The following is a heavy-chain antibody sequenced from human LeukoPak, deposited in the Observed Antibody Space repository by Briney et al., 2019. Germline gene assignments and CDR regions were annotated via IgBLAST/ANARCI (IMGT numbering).Heavy chain of an antibody. CDR1: GFTFSDYY. D-gene: IGHD2-2*02. J-gene: IGHJ4*02. CDR3: AKVKGFVVAPAAIPAFDY. CDR2: ISSSGSTI. Sequence: GGSLRLSCAASGFTFSDYYMSWIRQAPGKGLEWVSYISSSGSTIYYADSVKGRFTISRDNSKNTLYLQMNSLRAEDTAVYYCAKVKGFVVAPAAIPAFDYWGQGTLVTVSS. V-gene: IGHV3-11*01.